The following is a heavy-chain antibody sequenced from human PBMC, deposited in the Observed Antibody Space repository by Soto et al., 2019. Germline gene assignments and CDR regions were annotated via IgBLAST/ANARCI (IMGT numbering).Heavy chain of an antibody. CDR2: IYYSGST. V-gene: IGHV4-59*01. D-gene: IGHD3-9*01. CDR1: GGSISSYY. J-gene: IGHJ2*01. CDR3: ARYQRYFFFCLYCDHRYLHSFPRRRTPDL. Sequence: SETLSLTCTVSGGSISSYYWSWIRQPPGKGMEWIGYIYYSGSTNYNPSLKSRVTISVDTSKHQFSLKLSSVTAADTAVYYCARYQRYFFFCLYCDHRYLHSFPRRRTPDL.